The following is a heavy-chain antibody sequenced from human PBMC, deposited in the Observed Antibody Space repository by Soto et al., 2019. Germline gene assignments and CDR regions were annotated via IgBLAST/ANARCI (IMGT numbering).Heavy chain of an antibody. J-gene: IGHJ6*01. V-gene: IGHV4-61*03. CDR2: IYYSGST. Sequence: SETLSLTCTVSGASVTSGSYFWSWIRQPPGKGLEWMGYIYYSGSTNYNPSLKNRLTISIDTSRNYFSLNLSAVTAADTAVYYCARDGRLIGVAGYYGMDVWGQGIPVTVSS. CDR1: GASVTSGSYF. CDR3: ARDGRLIGVAGYYGMDV. D-gene: IGHD6-19*01.